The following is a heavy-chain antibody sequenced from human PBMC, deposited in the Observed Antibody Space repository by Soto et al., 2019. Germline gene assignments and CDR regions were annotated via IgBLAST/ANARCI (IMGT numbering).Heavy chain of an antibody. CDR3: ARGGDYSNYGGWIDP. CDR2: MYYSGST. J-gene: IGHJ5*02. Sequence: QVQLQESGPGLVKPSQTLSLTCTVSGGSISSGDFYWSWIRQHPGKGLEWIGYMYYSGSTYYNPSLKSRVTISLDTSKNQFSLKLSSVTAADTAVYYCARGGDYSNYGGWIDPWGQGTLVTVSS. V-gene: IGHV4-31*03. D-gene: IGHD4-4*01. CDR1: GGSISSGDFY.